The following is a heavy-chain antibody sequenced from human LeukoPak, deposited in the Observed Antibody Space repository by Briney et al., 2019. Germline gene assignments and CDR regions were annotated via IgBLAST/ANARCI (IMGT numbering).Heavy chain of an antibody. CDR3: ARRLYGSGRSGAFDI. CDR1: GYSFTSYW. J-gene: IGHJ3*02. V-gene: IGHV5-51*01. Sequence: GESLKISCKGSGYSFTSYWIGWVRQMPGKGLGWMGIIYPGDSDTRYSPSFQGQVAISADKSISTAYLQWSSLKASDTAMYYCARRLYGSGRSGAFDIWGQGTMVTVSS. D-gene: IGHD3-10*01. CDR2: IYPGDSDT.